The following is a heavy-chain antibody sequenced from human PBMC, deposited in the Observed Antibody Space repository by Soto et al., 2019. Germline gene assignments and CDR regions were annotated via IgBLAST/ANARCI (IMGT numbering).Heavy chain of an antibody. V-gene: IGHV3-15*01. Sequence: EGQLVESGGGLVEPGETLRLSCAASGFTFKNAWMSWVRQAPGKGLEWVGRIKSWSDGGTTDYGAPVKGRFSISRDDAKNALSLQMSSRRTEDADVYYWTTGTTVAKYYFDFWGQGTLVTVSS. CDR2: IKSWSDGGTT. CDR3: TTGTTVAKYYFDF. D-gene: IGHD1-1*01. CDR1: GFTFKNAW. J-gene: IGHJ4*02.